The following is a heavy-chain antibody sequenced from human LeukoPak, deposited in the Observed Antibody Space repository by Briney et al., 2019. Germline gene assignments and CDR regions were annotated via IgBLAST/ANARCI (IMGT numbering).Heavy chain of an antibody. CDR2: IYYSGST. Sequence: SETLSLTCTVSGGSISSSTYFWGWIRQPPGKGLEWIGTIYYSGSTYYNPSLKSRVTISVDSSKNQFSLKLSSVTAADTAVYYCARAARPNWFDPWGQGTLVTVSS. CDR3: ARAARPNWFDP. D-gene: IGHD6-6*01. J-gene: IGHJ5*02. CDR1: GGSISSSTYF. V-gene: IGHV4-39*07.